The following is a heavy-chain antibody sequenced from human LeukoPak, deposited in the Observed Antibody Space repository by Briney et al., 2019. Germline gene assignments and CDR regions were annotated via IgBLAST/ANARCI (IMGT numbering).Heavy chain of an antibody. CDR2: LIISTTYI. CDR3: ARDSKDRLVGYFGYLDYGMDV. D-gene: IGHD5-12*01. CDR1: GFTLSSYS. J-gene: IGHJ6*02. V-gene: IGHV3-21*01. Sequence: GGSLRLSCAASGFTLSSYSMNWVRQAPGKGLEWVSSLIISTTYIYYSDSVRGRFTISRDSAKNSLYLQMNSLRAEDTAVYYCARDSKDRLVGYFGYLDYGMDVWGQGTTVTVSS.